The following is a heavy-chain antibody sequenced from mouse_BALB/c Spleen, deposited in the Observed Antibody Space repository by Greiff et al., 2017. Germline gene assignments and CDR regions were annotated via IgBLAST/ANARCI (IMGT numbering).Heavy chain of an antibody. J-gene: IGHJ4*01. CDR1: GFTFSSFG. D-gene: IGHD1-1*01. CDR3: ARPSTTVDEAMDY. Sequence: EVKVVESGGGLVQPGGSRKLSCAASGFTFSSFGMHWVRQAPEKGLEWVAYISSGSSTIYYADTVKGRFTISRDNPKNTLFLQMTSLRSEDTAMYYCARPSTTVDEAMDYWGQGTSVTVSS. CDR2: ISSGSSTI. V-gene: IGHV5-17*02.